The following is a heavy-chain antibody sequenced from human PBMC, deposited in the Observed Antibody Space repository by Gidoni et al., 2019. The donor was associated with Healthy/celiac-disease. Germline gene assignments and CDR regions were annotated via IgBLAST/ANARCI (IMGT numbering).Heavy chain of an antibody. J-gene: IGHJ2*01. CDR3: ARDQNGWPIHWYFDL. V-gene: IGHV3-48*02. CDR1: GVTFSSYR. D-gene: IGHD6-19*01. Sequence: EVQLVESGGGLVQPGGSLRLSCAASGVTFSSYRMNWVRPAPGKGLGWVSYISSSSSTIYYADSLKGRFTISRDNAKNSLYLQMNSLRDEDTAVYYCARDQNGWPIHWYFDLWGRGTLVTVSS. CDR2: ISSSSSTI.